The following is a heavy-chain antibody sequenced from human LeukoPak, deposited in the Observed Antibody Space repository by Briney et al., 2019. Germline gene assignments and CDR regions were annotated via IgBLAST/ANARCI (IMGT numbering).Heavy chain of an antibody. Sequence: SETLSLTCTVSGGSISSYYWSWIRQPPGKGLEWIGYIYYSGSTNYNPSLKSRVTISVDTSKNQFSLKLSSVAAADTAVYYCARHRYSSSWYSGYWGQGTLVTVSS. CDR2: IYYSGST. D-gene: IGHD6-13*01. V-gene: IGHV4-59*01. CDR1: GGSISSYY. CDR3: ARHRYSSSWYSGY. J-gene: IGHJ4*02.